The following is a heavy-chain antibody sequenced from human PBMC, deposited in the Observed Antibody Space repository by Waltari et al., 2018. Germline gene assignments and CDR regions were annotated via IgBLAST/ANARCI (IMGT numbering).Heavy chain of an antibody. Sequence: QVQLVQSEAEVMKPGASVKVSCKVSGNSITESPMHWVRQAPGKGLEWMGSFDPEDGEGTYAQGVLDRVTMTEDRSTNTAYMELSSLRLEDTAVYYCATGGDYVEYALHYFRGLDVWGQGTTVIVAS. CDR3: ATGGDYVEYALHYFRGLDV. CDR1: GNSITESP. J-gene: IGHJ6*02. D-gene: IGHD4-17*01. V-gene: IGHV1-24*01. CDR2: FDPEDGEG.